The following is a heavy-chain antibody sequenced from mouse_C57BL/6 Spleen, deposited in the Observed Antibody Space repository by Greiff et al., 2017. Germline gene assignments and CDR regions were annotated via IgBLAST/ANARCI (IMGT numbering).Heavy chain of an antibody. J-gene: IGHJ4*01. CDR2: IDPNSGGT. Sequence: VQLQQPGAELVKPGASVKLSCKASGYTFTSYWMHWVKQRPGRGLEWIGRIDPNSGGTKYNEKFKNKATLTVDKPSSTADMQLSSLISEDSAVYYCAREPSMIRKAMDDWGQGTSVTVSS. V-gene: IGHV1-72*01. CDR1: GYTFTSYW. CDR3: AREPSMIRKAMDD. D-gene: IGHD2-4*01.